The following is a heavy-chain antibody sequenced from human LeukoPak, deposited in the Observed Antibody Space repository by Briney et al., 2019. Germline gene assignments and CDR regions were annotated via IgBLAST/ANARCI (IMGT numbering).Heavy chain of an antibody. CDR1: GYSFTSYW. J-gene: IGHJ3*02. CDR3: ATQSSSWYNPNDAFDI. V-gene: IGHV5-51*01. D-gene: IGHD6-13*01. Sequence: GESLKISCKGSGYSFTSYWIGWVRQMPGKGLEWMGITYPGDSDTRYSPSFQGQVTISADNSISTAYLQWSSLKASDTAMYYCATQSSSWYNPNDAFDIWGQGTMVTVSS. CDR2: TYPGDSDT.